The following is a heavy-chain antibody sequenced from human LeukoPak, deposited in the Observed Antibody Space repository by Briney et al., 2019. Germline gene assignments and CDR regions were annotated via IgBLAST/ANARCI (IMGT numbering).Heavy chain of an antibody. CDR2: FDPEDGET. CDR3: ATTNRALRPWFGVSPPTFDY. CDR1: GYTLTELS. D-gene: IGHD3-10*01. V-gene: IGHV1-24*01. Sequence: ASVKVSCKVSGYTLTELSMHWVRQAPGKGLEWMGGFDPEDGETIYAQKFQGRVTMTEDTSTDTAYMELSSLRSEDTAVYYCATTNRALRPWFGVSPPTFDYWGQGTLVTVSS. J-gene: IGHJ4*02.